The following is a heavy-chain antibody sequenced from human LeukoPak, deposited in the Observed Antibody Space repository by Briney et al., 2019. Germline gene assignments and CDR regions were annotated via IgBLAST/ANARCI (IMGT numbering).Heavy chain of an antibody. Sequence: GGSLRLSCAASGFTFSSFAMSWVRRAPGKGLEWVSSISGSGESTYYADYVKGRFTVSRDNSKNTLNLQLNSLRAEDTAVYYCAKDAIGQYRPYYFDCWGQGTLVTVSS. CDR1: GFTFSSFA. CDR3: AKDAIGQYRPYYFDC. V-gene: IGHV3-23*01. D-gene: IGHD3-16*02. CDR2: ISGSGEST. J-gene: IGHJ4*02.